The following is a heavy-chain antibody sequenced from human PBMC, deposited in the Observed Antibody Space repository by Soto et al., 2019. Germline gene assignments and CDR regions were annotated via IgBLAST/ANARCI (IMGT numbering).Heavy chain of an antibody. CDR1: GGTFSSYA. CDR2: IIPIFGTA. CDR3: ARAYYYDSSGYYPVSTSYYYYGMDV. Sequence: VKVSCKASGGTFSSYAISWVRQAPGQGLEWMGGIIPIFGTANYAQKFQGRVTITADESTSTAYMELSSLRSEDTAVYYCARAYYYDSSGYYPVSTSYYYYGMDVWGQGTTVTVSS. V-gene: IGHV1-69*13. D-gene: IGHD3-22*01. J-gene: IGHJ6*02.